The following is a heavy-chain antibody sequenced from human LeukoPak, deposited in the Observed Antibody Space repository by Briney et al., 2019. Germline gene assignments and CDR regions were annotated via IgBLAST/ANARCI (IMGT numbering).Heavy chain of an antibody. V-gene: IGHV4-59*01. D-gene: IGHD1-14*01. CDR3: ARGSVVWNHPLDAFDI. CDR2: IYYSGST. CDR1: GVSISSYY. Sequence: SETLSLTCTVSGVSISSYYWSWIRQPPGKGLEWIGYIYYSGSTNYNPSLKSRVTISVATSKNQFSLKLSSVTAADTAVYYCARGSVVWNHPLDAFDIWGQGTMVTVSS. J-gene: IGHJ3*02.